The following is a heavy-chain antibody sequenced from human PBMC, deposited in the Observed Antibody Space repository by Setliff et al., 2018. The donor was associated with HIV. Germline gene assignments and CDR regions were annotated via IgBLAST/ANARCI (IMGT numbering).Heavy chain of an antibody. J-gene: IGHJ6*03. D-gene: IGHD2-15*01. CDR3: ARDATRGGDMDV. CDR2: ISTNSNIM. Sequence: GGSLRLSCAASGFAFNKFWMSWVRQAPGKGLEWVSYISTNSNIMHYAESVKGRFAISRDNAKNSLYLQMNSLRAEDTAVYYCARDATRGGDMDVWAKGTTVTVSS. CDR1: GFAFNKFW. V-gene: IGHV3-48*04.